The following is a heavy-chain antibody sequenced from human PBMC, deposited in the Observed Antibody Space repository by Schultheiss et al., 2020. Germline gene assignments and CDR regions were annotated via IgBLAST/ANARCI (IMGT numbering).Heavy chain of an antibody. J-gene: IGHJ5*02. CDR3: AKGRGNYYDNSGYHP. CDR1: GFTFSSYA. D-gene: IGHD3-22*01. V-gene: IGHV3-23*01. CDR2: ISGSGGST. Sequence: GESLRLSCAASGFTFSSYAMSWVRQAPGKGLEWVSGISGSGGSTYHADSVKGRFSVSRDNSKNTVYLQMNSLRAEDTAVYYCAKGRGNYYDNSGYHPWGQGTLVTVSS.